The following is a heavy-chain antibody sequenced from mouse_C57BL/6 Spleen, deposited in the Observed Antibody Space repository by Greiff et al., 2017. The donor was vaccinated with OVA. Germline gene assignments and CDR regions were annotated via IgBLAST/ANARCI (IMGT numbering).Heavy chain of an antibody. CDR2: INPSSGYT. CDR3: ARKGAEGFDY. J-gene: IGHJ2*01. CDR1: GYTFTSYT. Sequence: VQGVESGAELARPGASVKMSCKASGYTFTSYTMHWVKQRPGQGLEWIGYINPSSGYTKYNQKFKDKATLTADKSSSTAYMQLSSLTSEDSAVYYCARKGAEGFDYWGQGTTLTVSS. V-gene: IGHV1-4*01.